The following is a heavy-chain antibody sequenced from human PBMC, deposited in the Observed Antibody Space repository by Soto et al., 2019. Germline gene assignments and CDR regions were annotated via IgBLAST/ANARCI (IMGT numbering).Heavy chain of an antibody. D-gene: IGHD3-3*01. Sequence: PSETLSLTCAVSGGSISSSNWWSWVRQPPGKGLEWIGYIYYSGSTYYNPSLKSRVTKSVDTSKNQFSLKLISVTAADTAVYYCASGLWSGYFDYCGQGTLVTVSS. V-gene: IGHV4-4*02. J-gene: IGHJ4*02. CDR2: IYYSGST. CDR3: ASGLWSGYFDY. CDR1: GGSISSSNW.